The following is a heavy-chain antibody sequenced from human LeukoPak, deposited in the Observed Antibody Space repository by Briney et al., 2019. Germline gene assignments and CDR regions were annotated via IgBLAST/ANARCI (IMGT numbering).Heavy chain of an antibody. J-gene: IGHJ5*02. Sequence: SVKVSCKASGYTFTSYAISWVRQAPGQGLEWMGGIIPIFGTANYAQKFQGRVTITADESTSTAYMELSSLRSEDTAVYYCARSRRDGYTNWFDPWGQGTLVTVSS. D-gene: IGHD5-24*01. CDR3: ARSRRDGYTNWFDP. V-gene: IGHV1-69*13. CDR2: IIPIFGTA. CDR1: GYTFTSYA.